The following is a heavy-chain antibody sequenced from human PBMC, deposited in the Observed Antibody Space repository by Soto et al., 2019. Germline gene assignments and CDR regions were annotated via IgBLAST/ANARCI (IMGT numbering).Heavy chain of an antibody. V-gene: IGHV3-23*01. D-gene: IGHD1-1*01. Sequence: EVQLLESGGGLVQPGGSLRLSCAASGFTFSSYAMSWVRQAPGKGLEWVAAISGSGGSTYYADSVKGRFTISRDNSKNTLYRHINSLRAEGTAIYYCARRTLNQGTSVPTDAFDIWGQGTMVTVSS. J-gene: IGHJ3*02. CDR1: GFTFSSYA. CDR3: ARRTLNQGTSVPTDAFDI. CDR2: ISGSGGST.